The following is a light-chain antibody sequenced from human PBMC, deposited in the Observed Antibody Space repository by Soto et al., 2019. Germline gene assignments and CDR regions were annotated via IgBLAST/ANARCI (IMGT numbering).Light chain of an antibody. CDR3: NSSPRGNTSPKV. V-gene: IGLV2-14*01. CDR1: SSDVGGYNY. Sequence: QSALTQPASASGSPGQSITISCTGTSSDVGGYNYVSWYQQHPGKAPKVMIYDVSNRPSGVSPRFSGSKSGNTASLTISGVQHEDEADYYCNSSPRGNTSPKVFGTGTKVTVL. J-gene: IGLJ1*01. CDR2: DVS.